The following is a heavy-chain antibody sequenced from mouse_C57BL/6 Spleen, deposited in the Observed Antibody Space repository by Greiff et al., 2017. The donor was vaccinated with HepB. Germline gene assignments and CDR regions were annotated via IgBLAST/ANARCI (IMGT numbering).Heavy chain of an antibody. Sequence: VQLQQSGPGLVKPSQSLSLTCSVTSYSITSGYYWNWIRQFPGNKLEWMGYISYDGSNNYNPSLKNRISITRDTSKNQFFRKLNSVTTEDTSTYYCARGMITTRAYWGQGTLVTVSA. CDR2: ISYDGSN. D-gene: IGHD2-4*01. CDR1: SYSITSGYY. V-gene: IGHV3-6*01. CDR3: ARGMITTRAY. J-gene: IGHJ3*01.